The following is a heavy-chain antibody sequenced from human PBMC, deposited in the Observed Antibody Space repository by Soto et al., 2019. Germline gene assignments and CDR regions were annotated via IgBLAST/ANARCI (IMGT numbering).Heavy chain of an antibody. V-gene: IGHV3-48*02. Sequence: EVQLVESGGGLVQPGGSLRLSCAASGFTISSYSMNWVRQAPGKGLEWASYISSSSSTIHYADSVKGRFTIYRDNAKNSLYLQMNSLRDEDTAVYYCARYYYDSSGYFDYWGQGTLVTVSS. CDR3: ARYYYDSSGYFDY. J-gene: IGHJ4*02. CDR2: ISSSSSTI. D-gene: IGHD3-22*01. CDR1: GFTISSYS.